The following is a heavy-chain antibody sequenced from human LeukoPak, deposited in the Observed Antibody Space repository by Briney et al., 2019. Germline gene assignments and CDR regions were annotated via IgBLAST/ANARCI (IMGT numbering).Heavy chain of an antibody. Sequence: SETLSLTCTVSGGSISSYYWGWLRQPPGKGLEWIGSIYYSGSTYYNPSLKSRVTISVDTSKNQFSLKLSSVTAADTAVYYCARHGGYFVDYWGQGTLVTVSS. CDR2: IYYSGST. CDR1: GGSISSYY. CDR3: ARHGGYFVDY. D-gene: IGHD5-12*01. J-gene: IGHJ4*02. V-gene: IGHV4-39*01.